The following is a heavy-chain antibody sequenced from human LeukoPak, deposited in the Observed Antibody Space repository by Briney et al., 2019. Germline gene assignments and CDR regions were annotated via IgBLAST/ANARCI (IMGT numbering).Heavy chain of an antibody. V-gene: IGHV3-23*01. D-gene: IGHD2-8*01. Sequence: GGSLRLSCAASGFTFSSYAMSWVRQAPGKGLEWVSAISGSGGSTYYADSVKGRFTISRDNYKNTLYLQMNSLRAEDTAVYYCAKDEGIVLMVYAEVWGQGTLVTVSS. J-gene: IGHJ4*02. CDR1: GFTFSSYA. CDR2: ISGSGGST. CDR3: AKDEGIVLMVYAEV.